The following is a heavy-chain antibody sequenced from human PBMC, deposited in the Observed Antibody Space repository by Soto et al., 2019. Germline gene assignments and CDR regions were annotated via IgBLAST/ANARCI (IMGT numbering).Heavy chain of an antibody. CDR2: IKSKTDGGTT. V-gene: IGHV3-15*07. CDR3: TTVLGYDYGDEYYGMDV. D-gene: IGHD4-17*01. CDR1: GFTFSNAW. Sequence: GGSLRLSCAASGFTFSNAWMNWVRQAPGKGLEWVGRIKSKTDGGTTDYAAPVKGRFTISRDDSKNTLYLQMNSLKTEDTAVYYCTTVLGYDYGDEYYGMDVWGQGTTVTVSS. J-gene: IGHJ6*02.